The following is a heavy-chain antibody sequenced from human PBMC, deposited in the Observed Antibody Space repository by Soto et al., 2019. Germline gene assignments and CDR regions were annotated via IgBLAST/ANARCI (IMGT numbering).Heavy chain of an antibody. Sequence: QVQLVQSGAEVRKPGSSVKVSCKASGGTFSRHAISWVRQAPGHGLEGMGGIIPIFGTANHAQKFQGRVTILADESTSTVYMELSSLRSEDTAMYYCARGWGYDSNDYYYAYWGQGTLVIVSS. CDR2: IIPIFGTA. D-gene: IGHD3-22*01. CDR1: GGTFSRHA. J-gene: IGHJ4*02. CDR3: ARGWGYDSNDYYYAY. V-gene: IGHV1-69*01.